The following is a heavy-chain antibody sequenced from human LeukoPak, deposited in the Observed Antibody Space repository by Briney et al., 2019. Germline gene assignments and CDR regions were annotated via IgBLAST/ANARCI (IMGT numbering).Heavy chain of an antibody. V-gene: IGHV1-18*04. Sequence: GASVKVSCKASGYTFTSYYMHWVRQAPGQGLEWMGWISVYNGNTYYAQKLQGRVTMTTDTSTSTAYMELRSLRSDDTAVYSCARTPGGERPGDLDYFDYWGQGTLVTVSS. CDR1: GYTFTSYY. J-gene: IGHJ4*02. CDR2: ISVYNGNT. CDR3: ARTPGGERPGDLDYFDY. D-gene: IGHD1-1*01.